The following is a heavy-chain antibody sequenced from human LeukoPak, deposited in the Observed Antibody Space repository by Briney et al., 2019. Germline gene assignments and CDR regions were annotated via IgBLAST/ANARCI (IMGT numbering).Heavy chain of an antibody. CDR2: IYYSGST. D-gene: IGHD5/OR15-5a*01. V-gene: IGHV4-59*08. J-gene: IGHJ3*02. Sequence: PSETLPLTCSVSGGSINNYYWNWIRQPPGKGLEWIGYIYYSGSTRYNPSLQSRVTMSIGTSKTQFSLKLDSVTAADTAVYYCARRLRLKNPGGDAFDIWGQGTMVTVSS. CDR1: GGSINNYY. CDR3: ARRLRLKNPGGDAFDI.